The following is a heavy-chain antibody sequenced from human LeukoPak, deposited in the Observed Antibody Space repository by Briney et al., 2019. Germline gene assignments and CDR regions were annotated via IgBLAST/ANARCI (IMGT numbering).Heavy chain of an antibody. CDR2: ISAYNGNT. CDR3: ARDLRIGIAAAGTSNGWFDP. D-gene: IGHD6-13*01. Sequence: ASVKVSCKASGYTFTSYGISWVRQAPGQGLEWMGWISAYNGNTNYAQKLQGRVTMTRDTSTSTVYMELSSLRSEDTAVYYCARDLRIGIAAAGTSNGWFDPWGQGTLVTVSS. J-gene: IGHJ5*02. CDR1: GYTFTSYG. V-gene: IGHV1-18*01.